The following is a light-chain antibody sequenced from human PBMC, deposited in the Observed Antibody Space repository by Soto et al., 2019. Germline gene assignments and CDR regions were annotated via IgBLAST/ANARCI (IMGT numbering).Light chain of an antibody. CDR1: SSDVGSYNL. V-gene: IGLV2-23*01. CDR3: CSYAGSTTFYV. J-gene: IGLJ1*01. CDR2: DAN. Sequence: QSALTQPASMSGSPGQSITISCTGTSSDVGSYNLVSWYQHHPGEAPKLIIYDANKRPSGISNRFSGSKSGNTASLTISGLQAEDEADYYCCSYAGSTTFYVFGIGTKV.